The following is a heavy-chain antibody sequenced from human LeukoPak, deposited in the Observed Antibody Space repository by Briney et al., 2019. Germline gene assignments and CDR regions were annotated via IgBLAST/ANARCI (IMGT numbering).Heavy chain of an antibody. V-gene: IGHV3-53*01. J-gene: IGHJ3*02. CDR1: GFSVSSNY. Sequence: PGGSLRLSCAASGFSVSSNYMSWVRQAPGMGLEWVSVIYSGGRTYYADSVKGRFTISRDNSKNTLYLQMNSLRAEDTAVYYCARVLGGSSPDAFDMWGQGTRVTVSS. CDR3: ARVLGGSSPDAFDM. CDR2: IYSGGRT. D-gene: IGHD3-10*01.